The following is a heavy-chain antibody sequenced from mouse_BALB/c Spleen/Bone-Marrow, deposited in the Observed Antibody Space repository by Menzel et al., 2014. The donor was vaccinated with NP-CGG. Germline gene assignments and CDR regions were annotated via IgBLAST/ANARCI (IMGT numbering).Heavy chain of an antibody. CDR1: GYTFTSYW. V-gene: IGHV1-87*01. CDR2: IYPGDGDT. CDR3: ARSRGWYFDV. J-gene: IGHJ1*01. Sequence: QVQLQQSGAELARPGASVKLSCKASGYTFTSYWMQWIKQRPGQGLEWIGAIYPGDGDTTYTQKFKGKATLTADKSSSTAYMQLSSLASGDSAVYYCARSRGWYFDVWGAGTTVTVSS.